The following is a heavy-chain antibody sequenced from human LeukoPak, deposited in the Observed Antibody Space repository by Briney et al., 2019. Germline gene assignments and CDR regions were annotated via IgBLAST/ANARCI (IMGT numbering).Heavy chain of an antibody. V-gene: IGHV3-48*01. CDR2: ISSSNSTI. CDR3: ARSPSGCGPYNWFHP. CDR1: GFTFINYS. D-gene: IGHD2-21*01. J-gene: IGHJ5*02. Sequence: GGSLRLSCAASGFTFINYSINWVRQAPGKGLEWVSYISSSNSTIYYADSVKGRFTISRDKAKNSVYLQMNGLRAEDTAVYYCARSPSGCGPYNWFHPWGQGPLVRVS.